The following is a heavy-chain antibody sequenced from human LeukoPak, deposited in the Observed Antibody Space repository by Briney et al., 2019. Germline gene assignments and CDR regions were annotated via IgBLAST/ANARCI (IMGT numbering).Heavy chain of an antibody. CDR1: GFTFSSYS. D-gene: IGHD3-9*01. V-gene: IGHV3-74*01. J-gene: IGHJ4*02. CDR2: INSDGRST. Sequence: GGSLRLSCAASGFTFSSYSMNWVRQAPGKGLVWVSCINSDGRSTNYADSVKGRFTISRDNAKNTLYLQMNSLRAEDTAVYYCARGADSGYSSDNWGQGTLVSVSS. CDR3: ARGADSGYSSDN.